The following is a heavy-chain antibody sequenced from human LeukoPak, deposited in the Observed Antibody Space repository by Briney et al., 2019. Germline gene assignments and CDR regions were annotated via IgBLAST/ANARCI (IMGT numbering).Heavy chain of an antibody. J-gene: IGHJ6*03. D-gene: IGHD3/OR15-3a*01. V-gene: IGHV4-39*07. Sequence: SETLSLTCTVSGGSIISSSYYWGWIRQPPGKGLEWIGSIYSSGSTNYNPSLKSRVTISVDTSKNQFSLKLSSVTAADTAVYYCARGRAGFWTSRKHNYYYMDVWGKGTTVTVSS. CDR3: ARGRAGFWTSRKHNYYYMDV. CDR2: IYSSGST. CDR1: GGSIISSSYY.